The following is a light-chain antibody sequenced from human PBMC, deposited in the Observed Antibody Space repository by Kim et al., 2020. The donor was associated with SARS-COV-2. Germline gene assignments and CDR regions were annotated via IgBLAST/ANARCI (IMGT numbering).Light chain of an antibody. Sequence: SSELTQDPAVSVALGQTVRITCQGDSLRSYYATWYQQKPGQAPILVIYGKNNRPSGIPDRFSGSSSGNPASLTITGTQAGDAADYYCNSRDSNDNVVFGG. CDR3: NSRDSNDNVV. CDR1: SLRSYY. J-gene: IGLJ2*01. V-gene: IGLV3-19*01. CDR2: GKN.